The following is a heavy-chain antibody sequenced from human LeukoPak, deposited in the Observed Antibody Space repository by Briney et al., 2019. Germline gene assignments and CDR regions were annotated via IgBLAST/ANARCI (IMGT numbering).Heavy chain of an antibody. CDR1: GFTFSSFS. J-gene: IGHJ4*02. V-gene: IGHV3-23*01. CDR3: TKRKPTGSVTVDEY. CDR2: ITYDSANK. D-gene: IGHD2-21*02. Sequence: GGSLRLSCTTSGFTFSSFSMSWVRQTPGKGLEWVSTITYDSANKWHADSVTGRFTISRDNSKNTLYLQMHSLRADDTALYYCTKRKPTGSVTVDEYWGQGALVTVSS.